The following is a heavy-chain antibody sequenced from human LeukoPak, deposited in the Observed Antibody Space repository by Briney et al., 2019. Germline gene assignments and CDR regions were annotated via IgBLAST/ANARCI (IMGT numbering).Heavy chain of an antibody. CDR2: INHSGST. CDR1: GGSFSGYY. CDR3: ARAGRYFDWLYLDY. J-gene: IGHJ4*02. D-gene: IGHD3-9*01. Sequence: PSETLSLTCAVYGGSFSGYYWSWIRQPPGKGLEWIGEINHSGSTNYNPSLKSRVTISVDTSKNQFSLKLSFVTAADTAVYYCARAGRYFDWLYLDYWGQGTLVTVSS. V-gene: IGHV4-34*01.